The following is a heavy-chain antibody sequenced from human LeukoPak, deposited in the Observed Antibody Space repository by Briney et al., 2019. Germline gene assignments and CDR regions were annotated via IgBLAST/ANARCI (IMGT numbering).Heavy chain of an antibody. V-gene: IGHV1-8*01. CDR3: ARDYVRSYGLGD. D-gene: IGHD5-18*01. CDR1: GYTFTNYD. Sequence: ASVKVSCKASGYTFTNYDINWVRQATGQGLEWMGWMNPNSGNTGYAQRFQGRVTITADKSTSTAYMELSSLRSEDTAVYYCARDYVRSYGLGDWGQGTLVTVSS. J-gene: IGHJ4*02. CDR2: MNPNSGNT.